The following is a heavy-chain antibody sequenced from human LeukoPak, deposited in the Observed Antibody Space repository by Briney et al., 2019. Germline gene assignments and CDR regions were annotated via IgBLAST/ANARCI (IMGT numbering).Heavy chain of an antibody. J-gene: IGHJ4*02. CDR2: ISRSDSD. CDR3: ANGKYNSGRLHFDY. CDR1: GLTFSSYA. V-gene: IGHV3-23*01. Sequence: GGSLRLSCAASGLTFSSYAMSWVRQAPGKGLEWVSSISRSDSDYYADSVKGRFTISRDNSKNTVYLQMNSLSAEDTAVYYCANGKYNSGRLHFDYWGQGTLVTVSS. D-gene: IGHD6-19*01.